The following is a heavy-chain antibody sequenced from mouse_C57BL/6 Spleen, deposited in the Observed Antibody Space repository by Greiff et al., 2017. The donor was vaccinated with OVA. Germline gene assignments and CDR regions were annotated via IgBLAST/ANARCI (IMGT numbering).Heavy chain of an antibody. D-gene: IGHD2-3*01. CDR3: AIHDGYYVGWFAY. Sequence: VQLQQPGAELVKPGASVKVSCKASGYTFTSYWMHWVKQRPGQGLEWIGRIHPSDSDTNYNQKFKGKATLTVDKSSSTAYMQISSLTSEDSAVYYCAIHDGYYVGWFAYWGQGTLVTVSA. V-gene: IGHV1-74*01. CDR1: GYTFTSYW. J-gene: IGHJ3*01. CDR2: IHPSDSDT.